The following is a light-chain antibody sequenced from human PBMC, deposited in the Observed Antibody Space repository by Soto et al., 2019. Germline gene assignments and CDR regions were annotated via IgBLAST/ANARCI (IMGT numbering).Light chain of an antibody. CDR3: AAWDDSLSGPVV. CDR2: RNN. CDR1: SSNIGSNY. J-gene: IGLJ2*01. V-gene: IGLV1-47*01. Sequence: QSVLTQPPSASGTPGQRVTISCSGSSSNIGSNYVYWYQQLPGTAPKLLIYRNNQRPSGVPDRFSGSKSGTSASLAISGLRSEDEADYYCAAWDDSLSGPVVFGGGTKLTVL.